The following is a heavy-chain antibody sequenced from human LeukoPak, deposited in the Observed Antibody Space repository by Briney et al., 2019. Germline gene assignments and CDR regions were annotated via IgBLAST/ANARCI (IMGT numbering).Heavy chain of an antibody. CDR2: IYYSGST. CDR3: AKPPALTPSHFDY. Sequence: PSATLSLTCAVSGGSISSSNWWSSVRQPPGKGLEWIGSIYYSGSTYYNLSLRSRATLSVDTTTNQFSLKLSSVTAAATTVYSCAKPPALTPSHFDYGGQGTLATVSS. V-gene: IGHV4-39*01. J-gene: IGHJ4*02. CDR1: GGSISSSNW.